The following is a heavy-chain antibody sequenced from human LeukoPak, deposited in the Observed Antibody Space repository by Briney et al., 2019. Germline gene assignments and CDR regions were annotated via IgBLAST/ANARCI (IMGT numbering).Heavy chain of an antibody. V-gene: IGHV4-34*01. Sequence: PSETLSLTCVVYGGSFSGYYWSWIRQPPGKGLEWIGEINHSGSTNYNPSLKSRVTISVDTSKNQFSLKLSSVTAADTAVYYCARARPGYSYGYSGGTCFDYWGQGTLVTVSS. CDR2: INHSGST. CDR1: GGSFSGYY. J-gene: IGHJ4*02. D-gene: IGHD5-18*01. CDR3: ARARPGYSYGYSGGTCFDY.